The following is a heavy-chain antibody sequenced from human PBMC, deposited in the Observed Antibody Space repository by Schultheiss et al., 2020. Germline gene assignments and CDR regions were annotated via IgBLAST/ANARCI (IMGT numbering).Heavy chain of an antibody. D-gene: IGHD2-15*01. Sequence: SETLSLTCAVYGGSISGYYWSWIRQPPGKGLEWIGEINHSGSTNYNPSLKSRVTISVDTSKNQFSLKLSSVTAADTAVYYCARELGYCSGGSCYRVPRGYFDYWGQGTLVTVSS. CDR3: ARELGYCSGGSCYRVPRGYFDY. V-gene: IGHV4-34*01. CDR1: GGSISGYY. CDR2: INHSGST. J-gene: IGHJ4*02.